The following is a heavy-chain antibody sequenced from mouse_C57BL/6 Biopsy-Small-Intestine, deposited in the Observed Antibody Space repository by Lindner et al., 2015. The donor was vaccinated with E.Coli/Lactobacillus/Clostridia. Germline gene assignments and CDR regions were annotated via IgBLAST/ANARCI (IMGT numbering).Heavy chain of an antibody. V-gene: IGHV1S134*01. CDR1: GYTFSNYD. D-gene: IGHD1-3*01. CDR3: ARGRSGVDTAFYWYFDL. Sequence: SVKVSCKASGYTFSNYDINWVRQATGQGLEWMGVMNPDSGYTAYAQRFQGRVTMTRDTSTNTASMELSSLTSEDTAVYYCARGRSGVDTAFYWYFDLWG. J-gene: IGHJ1*01. CDR2: MNPDSGYT.